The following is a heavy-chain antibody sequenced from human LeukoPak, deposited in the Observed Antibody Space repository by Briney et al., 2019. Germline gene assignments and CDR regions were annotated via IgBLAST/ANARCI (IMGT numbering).Heavy chain of an antibody. V-gene: IGHV3-23*01. Sequence: GGSLKLSCAASGFTFSFYGMNWVRQAPGKGLEWVSGITGAGHTYYADSVQGRFTIYRDNSKNTLYLQMNRLGAEDTAIYYCVQDWAWGAFGYWGQGTLVTVSS. CDR1: GFTFSFYG. D-gene: IGHD7-27*01. CDR3: VQDWAWGAFGY. CDR2: ITGAGHT. J-gene: IGHJ4*02.